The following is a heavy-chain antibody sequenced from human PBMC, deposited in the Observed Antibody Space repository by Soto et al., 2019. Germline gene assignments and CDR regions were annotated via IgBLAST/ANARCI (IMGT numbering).Heavy chain of an antibody. Sequence: QVQLVQSGAEVKKPGSSVKVSCKASGGTFSSYTISWVRQAPGQGLEWMGRIIPILGIANYAQKFQGRVTITADKSTSTAYMELSSLRSEDTAVYYCASCKSSSWYWYFDLWGRGTLVTVSS. CDR1: GGTFSSYT. CDR2: IIPILGIA. CDR3: ASCKSSSWYWYFDL. D-gene: IGHD6-13*01. V-gene: IGHV1-69*02. J-gene: IGHJ2*01.